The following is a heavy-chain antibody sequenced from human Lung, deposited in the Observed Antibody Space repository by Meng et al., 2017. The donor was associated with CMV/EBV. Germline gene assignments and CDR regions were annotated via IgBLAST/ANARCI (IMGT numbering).Heavy chain of an antibody. J-gene: IGHJ3*01. Sequence: SETLSLXXTVSGVSVTYNSYYWSWIRQSPGKGLEWIGYIYVSKNTKYNPSLQSRVTMSVDTTKNQVFLKLSSVTAADTAVYYCARDRAWLGRGSFDFWGQGTXVTVSS. CDR2: IYVSKNT. V-gene: IGHV4-61*01. D-gene: IGHD3-9*01. CDR3: ARDRAWLGRGSFDF. CDR1: GVSVTYNSYY.